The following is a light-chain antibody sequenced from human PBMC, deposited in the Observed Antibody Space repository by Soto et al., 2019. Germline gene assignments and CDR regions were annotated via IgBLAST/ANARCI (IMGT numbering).Light chain of an antibody. CDR3: QRYGPSPAIS. Sequence: EAVLTQSPANLSLSPRRRATRSCRASQSVSSNYLDWYQQKPGQAPRLLIYAVSSRATGIPDRFSGSGSGTDLTLTISRLEPEDSAVYYCQRYGPSPAISFGQGTRLEIK. CDR1: QSVSSNY. J-gene: IGKJ5*01. CDR2: AVS. V-gene: IGKV3-20*01.